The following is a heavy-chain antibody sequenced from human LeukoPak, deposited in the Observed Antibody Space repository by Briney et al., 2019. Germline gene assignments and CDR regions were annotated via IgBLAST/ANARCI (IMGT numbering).Heavy chain of an antibody. Sequence: GGSLRLSCAASGFTFSSYGMHWVRQAPGKGLEWVAVISYDGSNKYYADSVKGRFTISRDNSKNTLYLQMNSLRAEDTAIYYCAKDRGGATTRGFDYWGQGTLVTVSS. V-gene: IGHV3-30*18. J-gene: IGHJ4*02. CDR3: AKDRGGATTRGFDY. CDR1: GFTFSSYG. D-gene: IGHD1-26*01. CDR2: ISYDGSNK.